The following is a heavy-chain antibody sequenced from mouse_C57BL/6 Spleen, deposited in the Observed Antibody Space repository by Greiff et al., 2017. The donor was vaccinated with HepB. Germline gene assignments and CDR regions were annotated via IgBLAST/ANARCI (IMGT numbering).Heavy chain of an antibody. CDR1: GFNIKDYY. CDR2: IDPEDGET. V-gene: IGHV14-2*01. J-gene: IGHJ2*01. Sequence: EVQLQQSGAELVKPGASVKLSCTASGFNIKDYYMHWVKQRTEQGLEWIGRIDPEDGETKYAPQFQGKATITADPSSNTADLQLSSLTSEDTAVYYCARDLDGRNPRFDYWGQGTTLTVSS. CDR3: ARDLDGRNPRFDY. D-gene: IGHD1-1*01.